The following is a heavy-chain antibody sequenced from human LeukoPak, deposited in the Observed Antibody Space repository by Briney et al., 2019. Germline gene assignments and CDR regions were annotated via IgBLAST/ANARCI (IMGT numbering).Heavy chain of an antibody. V-gene: IGHV1-8*01. CDR2: MNPNSGNT. Sequence: ASVKVSCKASGYTFTSYDINWVRQATGQGLEWMGWMNPNSGNTGYAQKFQGRVTMTRNTSISIAYMELSSLRSEDTAVYYCARVAWFYDILTGYLNWFDPWGQGTLVTVSS. CDR3: ARVAWFYDILTGYLNWFDP. CDR1: GYTFTSYD. J-gene: IGHJ5*02. D-gene: IGHD3-9*01.